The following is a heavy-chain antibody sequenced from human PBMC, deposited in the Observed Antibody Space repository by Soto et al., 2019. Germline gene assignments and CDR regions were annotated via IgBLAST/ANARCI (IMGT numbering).Heavy chain of an antibody. D-gene: IGHD2-2*01. J-gene: IGHJ4*02. V-gene: IGHV4-34*01. CDR3: ASRGVVVPAAIVDY. Sequence: QVQLQQWGAGLLKPSETLSLTCAVYGGSFSGYYWSWIRQPPGKGLEWIGEINHSGSTNYNPSLKSRVTISVDTSKNQFSLKLSSVTAADTAVYYCASRGVVVPAAIVDYWGQGTLVTVSS. CDR1: GGSFSGYY. CDR2: INHSGST.